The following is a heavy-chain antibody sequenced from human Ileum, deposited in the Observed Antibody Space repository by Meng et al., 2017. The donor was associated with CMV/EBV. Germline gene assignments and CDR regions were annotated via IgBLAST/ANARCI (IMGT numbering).Heavy chain of an antibody. CDR2: IKGSGDKT. J-gene: IGHJ4*02. Sequence: GESLKISCAASGFAFSSYAMSWVRQAPGKGLEWVSSIKGSGDKTYYADSVKGRFTISRDNSKTTLYLQMNSLRADDTAVYYYANPNYYDSNGAYWGQGTLVTVSS. D-gene: IGHD3-22*01. CDR1: GFAFSSYA. V-gene: IGHV3-23*01. CDR3: ANPNYYDSNGAY.